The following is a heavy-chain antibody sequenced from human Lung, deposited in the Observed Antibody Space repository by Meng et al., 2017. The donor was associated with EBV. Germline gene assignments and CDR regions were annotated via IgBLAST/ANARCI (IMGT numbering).Heavy chain of an antibody. V-gene: IGHV4-61*01. Sequence: QVQQLQEGPVLLKPSETLCLTRTVAGASVSGGTFHWSWIRQTPVKELEWIGDIYDGGTTIYNPSLKSRVTIFLDTSSNQFSLGLRSVTTADTAVYYCAKSSSSTPGVVDSWGQGTLVTVSS. CDR3: AKSSSSTPGVVDS. CDR2: IYDGGTT. D-gene: IGHD6-6*01. CDR1: GASVSGGTFH. J-gene: IGHJ4*02.